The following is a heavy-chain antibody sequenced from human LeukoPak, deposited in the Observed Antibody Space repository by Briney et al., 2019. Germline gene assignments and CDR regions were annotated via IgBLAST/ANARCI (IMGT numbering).Heavy chain of an antibody. CDR2: IYHSGST. CDR3: ARATLWFGEFNY. CDR1: GYSISSGYY. J-gene: IGHJ4*02. Sequence: SETLSLTCTVSGYSISSGYYWGWIRQPPGKGLEWIGSIYHSGSTNYNPSLKSRVTISVDTSKNQFSLKLSSVTAADTAVYYCARATLWFGEFNYWGQGTLVTVSS. V-gene: IGHV4-38-2*02. D-gene: IGHD3-10*01.